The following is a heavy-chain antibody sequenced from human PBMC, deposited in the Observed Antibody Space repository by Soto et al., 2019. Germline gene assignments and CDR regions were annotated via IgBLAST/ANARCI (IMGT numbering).Heavy chain of an antibody. J-gene: IGHJ4*02. CDR3: AKDRTYYYECSGYYTIYYFVY. CDR1: GFTFSSYA. Sequence: GGSLRLSCAASGFTFSSYAMSWVRQAPGKGLEWVSAISGSGGSTYYADSVKGRFTISRDNSKNTLYLQMNSLRAEDTAVYYCAKDRTYYYECSGYYTIYYFVYWGPGTLVNVSS. D-gene: IGHD3-22*01. V-gene: IGHV3-23*01. CDR2: ISGSGGST.